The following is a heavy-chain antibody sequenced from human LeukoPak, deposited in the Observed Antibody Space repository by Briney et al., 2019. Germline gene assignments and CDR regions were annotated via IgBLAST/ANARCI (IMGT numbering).Heavy chain of an antibody. D-gene: IGHD6-19*01. CDR3: ARDQHSSGWYNWFDP. Sequence: GGSLRLSCAASGFTFSSYSMNWVRQAPGKGLEWVSSISSSSSYIYYADSVKGRFTISRDNAKNSLYLQMNSLRAEDTAVYYCARDQHSSGWYNWFDPWGQGTLVTVSS. CDR2: ISSSSSYI. CDR1: GFTFSSYS. J-gene: IGHJ5*02. V-gene: IGHV3-21*01.